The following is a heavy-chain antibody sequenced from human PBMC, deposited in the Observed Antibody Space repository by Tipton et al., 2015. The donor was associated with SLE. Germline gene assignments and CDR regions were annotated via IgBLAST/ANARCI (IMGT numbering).Heavy chain of an antibody. V-gene: IGHV4-31*03. CDR3: VRDPAPGPFDY. Sequence: TLSLTCTVSGGSIISGGYYWSWIRQHPGKGLEWIANIYHTGTTDSNPSLKSRVTLSIDTSKNQFSLKLNSVTAADTAVYYCVRDPAPGPFDYWGQGTLVAVSS. CDR1: GGSIISGGYY. CDR2: IYHTGTT. J-gene: IGHJ4*02.